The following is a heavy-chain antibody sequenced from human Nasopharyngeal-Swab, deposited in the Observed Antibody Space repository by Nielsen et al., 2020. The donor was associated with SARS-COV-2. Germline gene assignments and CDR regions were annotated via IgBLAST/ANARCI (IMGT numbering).Heavy chain of an antibody. J-gene: IGHJ4*02. D-gene: IGHD3-22*01. CDR3: ARDTLMYFYDSNGYSSPDY. V-gene: IGHV1-8*01. Sequence: WVRQAPGQGLEWMGWMNPNSGNTGYAQKFQGRITMTSDTSTSTVYMELRSLRSEDTAMYYCARDTLMYFYDSNGYSSPDYWGQGTLVTVSS. CDR2: MNPNSGNT.